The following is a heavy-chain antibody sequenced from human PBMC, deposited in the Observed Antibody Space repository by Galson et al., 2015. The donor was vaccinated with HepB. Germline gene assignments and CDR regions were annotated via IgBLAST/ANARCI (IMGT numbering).Heavy chain of an antibody. CDR3: ARAYTVRIVGATSEYYYYYMDV. V-gene: IGHV3-33*01. D-gene: IGHD1-26*01. CDR2: IWYDGSNK. CDR1: GFTFSSYG. J-gene: IGHJ6*03. Sequence: SCKASGFTFSSYGMHWVRQAPGKGLEWVAVIWYDGSNKYYADSVKGRFTISRDNSKNTLYLQMNSLRAEDTAVYYCARAYTVRIVGATSEYYYYYMDVWGKGTTVTVSS.